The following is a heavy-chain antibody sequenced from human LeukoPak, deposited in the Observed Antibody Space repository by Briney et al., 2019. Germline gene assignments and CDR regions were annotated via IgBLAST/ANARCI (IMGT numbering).Heavy chain of an antibody. D-gene: IGHD4-17*01. CDR3: TTMTTVTPRFHPKDYYYYMDV. Sequence: PGGSLRLSCAASGFTFSSYGMSWVRQAPGKGLEWVSAISGSGGSTYYADSVKGRFTISRDNSKNTLYLQMNSLKTEDTAVYYCTTMTTVTPRFHPKDYYYYMDVWGKGTTVTVSS. CDR1: GFTFSSYG. J-gene: IGHJ6*03. CDR2: ISGSGGST. V-gene: IGHV3-23*01.